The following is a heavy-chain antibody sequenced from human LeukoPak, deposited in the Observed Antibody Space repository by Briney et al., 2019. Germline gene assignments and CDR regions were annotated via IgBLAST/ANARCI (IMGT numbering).Heavy chain of an antibody. V-gene: IGHV3-11*01. Sequence: GGALRLSCVASGFTFSDYFMTWIRHPPGKPLECVSYISTIDGIIYYADSVKHRFTISRDNAKSSLFLQMNNLRAEDTAVYYCAKASWGMDVWGQGSSVSVS. CDR1: GFTFSDYF. J-gene: IGHJ6*02. CDR2: ISTIDGII. CDR3: AKASWGMDV.